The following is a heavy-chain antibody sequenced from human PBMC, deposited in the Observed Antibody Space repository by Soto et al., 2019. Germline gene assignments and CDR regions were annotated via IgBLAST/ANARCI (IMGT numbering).Heavy chain of an antibody. Sequence: PGGSLRLSCAASGFTFRSYWMSWVRQAPGKGLEWVANINQDGSEKYYVDSVKGRFTISRDNSKNTLYLQMSSLGPEDTAVYYCVKERYAQLWLEDYGMDVWGQGTTVTVSS. J-gene: IGHJ6*02. CDR3: VKERYAQLWLEDYGMDV. V-gene: IGHV3-7*01. CDR2: INQDGSEK. D-gene: IGHD5-18*01. CDR1: GFTFRSYW.